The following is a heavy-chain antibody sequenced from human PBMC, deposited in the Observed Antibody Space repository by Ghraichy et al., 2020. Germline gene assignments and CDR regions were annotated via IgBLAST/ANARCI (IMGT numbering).Heavy chain of an antibody. J-gene: IGHJ4*02. CDR2: ISGSGGST. Sequence: GESLNISCAASGFTFSSYAMNWVRQAPGKGLEWVSAISGSGGSTYYADSVKGRFTISRDNSKNTLYLQMNSLRAEDTAVYYCAKAQGGYCSGGSCSNDYWGQGTLVTVSS. V-gene: IGHV3-23*01. D-gene: IGHD2-15*01. CDR3: AKAQGGYCSGGSCSNDY. CDR1: GFTFSSYA.